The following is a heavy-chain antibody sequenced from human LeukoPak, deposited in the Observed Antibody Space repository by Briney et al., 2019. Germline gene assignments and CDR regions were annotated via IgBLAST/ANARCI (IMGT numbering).Heavy chain of an antibody. CDR1: GFTFSNAW. CDR3: TTEGGDYDILTGYFEYFDY. CDR2: IKSKTDGGTT. V-gene: IGHV3-15*01. Sequence: PGGSLRLSCAAAGFTFSNAWMSWVRQAPGKGLEWVGRIKSKTDGGTTDYAAPVKGRFTISRDDSKNTLYLQMNSLKTEDTAVYYCTTEGGDYDILTGYFEYFDYWGQGTTVTVSS. D-gene: IGHD3-9*01. J-gene: IGHJ4*02.